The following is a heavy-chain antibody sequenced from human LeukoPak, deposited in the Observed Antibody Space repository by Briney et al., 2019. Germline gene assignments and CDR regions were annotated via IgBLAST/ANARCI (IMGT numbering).Heavy chain of an antibody. Sequence: SETLSLTCTVSGGSIISTSYYWGWLRQPPGKGLEWIGSFYYSGNTYYNPSLQSRVTMSDTSKNKFSLRLSSVTAADTAFYYCESEPRIAAAPYYFVSWGQGTLVTVSS. CDR2: FYYSGNT. J-gene: IGHJ4*02. D-gene: IGHD6-13*01. V-gene: IGHV4-39*07. CDR3: ESEPRIAAAPYYFVS. CDR1: GGSIISTSYY.